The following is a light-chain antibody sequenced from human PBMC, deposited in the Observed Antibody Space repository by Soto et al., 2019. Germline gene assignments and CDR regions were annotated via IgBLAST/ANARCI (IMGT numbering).Light chain of an antibody. CDR3: QQYDILLT. Sequence: DIQMTQSPSSLSASVGDRVTITCQASQDITTFLNWYQEKPGKAPRLLIYDASKLEAGVPSRFSGSGSGTDFTFTISSLQPEDFETYYCQQYDILLTFGGGTKVEI. J-gene: IGKJ4*01. V-gene: IGKV1-33*01. CDR2: DAS. CDR1: QDITTF.